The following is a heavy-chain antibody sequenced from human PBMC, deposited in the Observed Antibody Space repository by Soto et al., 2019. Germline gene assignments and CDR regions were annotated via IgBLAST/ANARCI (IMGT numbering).Heavy chain of an antibody. J-gene: IGHJ6*02. V-gene: IGHV4-59*01. CDR2: IYYSGST. CDR1: GGSISSYY. CDR3: ARDVQSQAPDVYYYGMDV. Sequence: NPSETLSLTCTVSGGSISSYYWSWIRQPPGKGLEWIGYIYYSGSTNYNPSLKSRVTISVDTSKNQFTLKLSSVTAADTAVYYCARDVQSQAPDVYYYGMDVWGQGTTVTVSS.